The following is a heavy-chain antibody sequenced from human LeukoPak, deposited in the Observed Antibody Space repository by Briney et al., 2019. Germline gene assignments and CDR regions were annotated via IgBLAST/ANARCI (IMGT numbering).Heavy chain of an antibody. CDR1: GFNFNTYA. J-gene: IGHJ4*02. V-gene: IGHV3-23*01. CDR2: ISASDDAT. D-gene: IGHD2-2*01. Sequence: QTGGFLRLSCAASGFNFNTYALSWVRRAPGKGLEWVSAISASDDATYYADSVKGRFTISRDNSKNMLYLQMNSLTAEDTAVYYCAKRLYCSSSTCYGFDYWGQGTLVTVSS. CDR3: AKRLYCSSSTCYGFDY.